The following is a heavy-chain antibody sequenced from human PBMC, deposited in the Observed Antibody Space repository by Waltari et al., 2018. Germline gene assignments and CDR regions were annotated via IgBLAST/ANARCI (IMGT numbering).Heavy chain of an antibody. CDR1: GFTFSSYA. CDR2: ISGGGGST. V-gene: IGHV3-23*01. CDR3: AKESQLTPHFDY. J-gene: IGHJ4*02. D-gene: IGHD2-2*01. Sequence: EVQLLESGGGLVQPGGSLRLSCAASGFTFSSYAMSWVRQAPGKGVEWVSAISGGGGSTYYADSVKGRFTISRDNSKNTLYLQMNSLRAEDTAVYYCAKESQLTPHFDYWGQGTLVTVSS.